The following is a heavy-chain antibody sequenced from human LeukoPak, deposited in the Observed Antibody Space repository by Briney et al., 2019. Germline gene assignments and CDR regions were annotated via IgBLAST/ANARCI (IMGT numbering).Heavy chain of an antibody. J-gene: IGHJ4*02. Sequence: PGGSLRLSCAASGFTFSSYAMNWVRQVPEKGLEWVSDISGSGGSTYYADSVKGRFTISRDNSMNTLYLQMNSLRAEDTAVYYCAKKMGLGSGSYYKAIDHWGQGTLVTVSS. D-gene: IGHD3-10*01. V-gene: IGHV3-23*01. CDR1: GFTFSSYA. CDR3: AKKMGLGSGSYYKAIDH. CDR2: ISGSGGST.